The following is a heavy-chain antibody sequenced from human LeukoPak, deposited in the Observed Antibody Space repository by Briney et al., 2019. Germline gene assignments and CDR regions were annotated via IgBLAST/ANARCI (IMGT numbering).Heavy chain of an antibody. V-gene: IGHV4-59*01. J-gene: IGHJ4*02. CDR1: GGSISSYY. Sequence: SETLSLTCTVSGGSISSYYWSWIRQPPGKGREWIGYIYYSGSTNYNPSLKSRVTISVDTSKNQFSLKLSSVTAADTAVYNCACVGGYSSGPEPSFDYWGQGTLVTVSS. CDR2: IYYSGST. CDR3: ACVGGYSSGPEPSFDY. D-gene: IGHD6-19*01.